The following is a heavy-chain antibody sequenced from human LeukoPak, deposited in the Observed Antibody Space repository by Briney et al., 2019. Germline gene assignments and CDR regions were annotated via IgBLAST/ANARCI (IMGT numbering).Heavy chain of an antibody. CDR1: GYTFTDYG. D-gene: IGHD3-10*01. CDR3: ARVPSSAHQLFSSDY. Sequence: ASVKVSCKTSGYTFTDYGIMWVRQAPGQGLEWMGWISAYDGETRCKQNLQGRVTMTTDTSTSTAYMELTSLTTDDTAVYYCARVPSSAHQLFSSDYWGQGTLVTVSS. J-gene: IGHJ4*02. CDR2: ISAYDGET. V-gene: IGHV1-18*01.